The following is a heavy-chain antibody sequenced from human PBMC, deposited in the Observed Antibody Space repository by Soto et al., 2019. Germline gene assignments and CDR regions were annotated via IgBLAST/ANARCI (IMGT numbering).Heavy chain of an antibody. J-gene: IGHJ4*02. CDR3: ASSYGSGYRAFDY. CDR2: INPILSMS. Sequence: QVQLVQSGAEVKRPGSSVKVSCKASGDTFTFYSINWVRQAPGLGLEWMGRINPILSMSNYAQRFQGRVTVTADKSTGTAYMELRSLSSEDTDNYYCASSYGSGYRAFDYWGQGAMVTVSS. D-gene: IGHD3-10*01. CDR1: GDTFTFYS. V-gene: IGHV1-69*02.